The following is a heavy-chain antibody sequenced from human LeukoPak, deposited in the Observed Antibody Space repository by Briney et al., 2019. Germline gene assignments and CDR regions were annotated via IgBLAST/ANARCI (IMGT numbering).Heavy chain of an antibody. J-gene: IGHJ4*02. CDR2: IGDGGGST. CDR3: AKHSYRVDSFTDY. CDR1: GFTVSSYD. V-gene: IGHV3-23*01. Sequence: PGGSLRLSCAASGFTVSSYDMTWVRQAPGKGLEWVSSIGDGGGSTYADSVKGRFTISRDSSKNTLYLQMNSLRAEDTAVYYCAKHSYRVDSFTDYWGQGTLVTVSS. D-gene: IGHD5-12*01.